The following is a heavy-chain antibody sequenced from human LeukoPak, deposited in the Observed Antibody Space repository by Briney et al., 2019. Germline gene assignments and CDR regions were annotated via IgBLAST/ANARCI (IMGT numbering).Heavy chain of an antibody. Sequence: AGGSLRLSCTASGFTFGDYAMSWFRQAPGKGLEWVGFIRSKAYGGTTKYAASVKGRFTISRDDSKSIAYLQMNSLKTEDTAVYYCTRVGCGSGGSCYSLYFDYWGQGTLVTVSP. V-gene: IGHV3-49*03. J-gene: IGHJ4*02. CDR3: TRVGCGSGGSCYSLYFDY. D-gene: IGHD2-15*01. CDR2: IRSKAYGGTT. CDR1: GFTFGDYA.